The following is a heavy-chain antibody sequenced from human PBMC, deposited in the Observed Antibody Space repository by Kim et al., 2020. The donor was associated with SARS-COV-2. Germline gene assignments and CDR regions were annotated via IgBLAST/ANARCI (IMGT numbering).Heavy chain of an antibody. V-gene: IGHV4-39*01. D-gene: IGHD3-10*01. J-gene: IGHJ6*02. CDR2: IYYGGST. CDR1: GGSISSSSYY. Sequence: SETLSLTCTVSGGSISSSSYYWGWIRQPPGKGLEWIGSIYYGGSTYYNPSLKSRVTISVDTSKNQFSLKLSSVTAADTAVYYCARHYGSGRAWGYYYGMDVWGQGTTVTVSS. CDR3: ARHYGSGRAWGYYYGMDV.